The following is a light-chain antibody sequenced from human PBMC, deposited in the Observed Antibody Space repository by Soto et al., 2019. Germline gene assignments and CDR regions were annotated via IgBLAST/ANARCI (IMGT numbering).Light chain of an antibody. J-gene: IGKJ1*01. CDR1: QSISMW. V-gene: IGKV1-5*01. CDR2: DAI. Sequence: DIQMTQSPSSLSASVGDRVTITCRAKQSISMWLAWYQQKAGRAPKLLIYDAITLQSAVPSRFGGSGSGTEFTLTISSLQRDDFATYCCQQYRSYPTWTFGQGTRWIS. CDR3: QQYRSYPTWT.